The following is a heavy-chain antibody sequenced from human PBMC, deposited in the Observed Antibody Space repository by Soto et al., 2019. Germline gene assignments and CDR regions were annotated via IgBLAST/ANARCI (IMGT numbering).Heavy chain of an antibody. CDR3: ARAMSYSSSSSFDY. CDR1: GGTFSSYA. D-gene: IGHD6-6*01. Sequence: GASVKVSCKASGGTFSSYAISWVRQAPGQGLEWMGGIIPIFGTANYAQKFQGRVTITADKSTSTAYMELSSLRSEDTAVYYCARAMSYSSSSSFDYWGQGTLVTVSS. CDR2: IIPIFGTA. V-gene: IGHV1-69*06. J-gene: IGHJ4*02.